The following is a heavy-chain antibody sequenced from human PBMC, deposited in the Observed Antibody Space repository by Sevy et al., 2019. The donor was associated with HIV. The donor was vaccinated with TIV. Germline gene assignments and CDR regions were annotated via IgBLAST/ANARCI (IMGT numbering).Heavy chain of an antibody. CDR1: GFTFSSYS. CDR2: ISSSSTI. V-gene: IGHV3-48*02. J-gene: IGHJ3*02. CDR3: ARGIEHYDFWSGYYKPLAFDI. Sequence: GGSLRLSCAASGFTFSSYSMNWVRQAPGKGLEWVSYISSSSTIYYADSVKGRFTISRDNAKNSLYLQMNSLRDEDTAVYYCARGIEHYDFWSGYYKPLAFDIWGQGTMVTVSS. D-gene: IGHD3-3*01.